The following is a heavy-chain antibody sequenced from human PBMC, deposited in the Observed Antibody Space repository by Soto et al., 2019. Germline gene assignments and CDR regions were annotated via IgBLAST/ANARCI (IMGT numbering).Heavy chain of an antibody. D-gene: IGHD3-3*01. V-gene: IGHV1-69*02. CDR1: GGTFSSYT. CDR3: ARCFWSGYTHYYYYYMDV. Sequence: GASVKVSCKASGGTFSSYTISWVRQAPGQGLEWMGRIIPILGIANYAQKFQGRVTITADKSTSTAYMELSSLRSEDTAVFYCARCFWSGYTHYYYYYMDVWGKGTTVTVSS. J-gene: IGHJ6*03. CDR2: IIPILGIA.